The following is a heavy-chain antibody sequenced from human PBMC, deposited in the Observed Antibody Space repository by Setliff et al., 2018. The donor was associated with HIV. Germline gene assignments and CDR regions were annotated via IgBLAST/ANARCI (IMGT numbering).Heavy chain of an antibody. D-gene: IGHD3-22*01. CDR3: VRVGPWYYARSGYLASWDY. J-gene: IGHJ4*02. CDR1: GFTFNHYA. V-gene: IGHV1-69*10. Sequence: RASVKVSCKASGFTFNHYALSWVRQAPGQRPEWMGGTNPQSDIANYAQRFQGRVTITADHSTTTTYMELTSLRADDTAVYYCVRVGPWYYARSGYLASWDYWGQGTLVTVSS. CDR2: TNPQSDIA.